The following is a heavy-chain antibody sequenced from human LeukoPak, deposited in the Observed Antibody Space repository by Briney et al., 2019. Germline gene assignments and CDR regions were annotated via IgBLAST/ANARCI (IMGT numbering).Heavy chain of an antibody. J-gene: IGHJ4*02. CDR2: INPNSGGT. D-gene: IGHD4-11*01. V-gene: IGHV1-2*02. CDR1: GYTFTGYY. Sequence: ASVKVSCKASGYTFTGYYMHWVRQAPGQGLEWVGWINPNSGGTNYAQKFQGRVTMTRDTSISTAYMEPSRLRSDDTAVYYCARGTLLYYSNYVVYWGQGTLVTVSS. CDR3: ARGTLLYYSNYVVY.